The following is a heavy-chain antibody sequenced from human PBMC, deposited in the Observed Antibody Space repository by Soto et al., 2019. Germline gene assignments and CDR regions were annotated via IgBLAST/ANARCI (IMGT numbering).Heavy chain of an antibody. CDR2: ISGSNGNT. D-gene: IGHD3-10*01. J-gene: IGHJ4*02. V-gene: IGHV1-18*01. CDR3: ARVRASRGSYYFDY. Sequence: QVQLVQSGAEVKKPGASVKVSCKASGYTFTSYGWVRQAPGQGLEWMGWISGSNGNTNYGQKLQGRVTMTTDTSTSTAYMELRSLRSDDTAVYYCARVRASRGSYYFDYWGQGTLVTVSS. CDR1: GYTFTSYG.